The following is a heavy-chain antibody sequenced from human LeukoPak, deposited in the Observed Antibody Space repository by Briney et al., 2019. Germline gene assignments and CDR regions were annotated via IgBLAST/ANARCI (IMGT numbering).Heavy chain of an antibody. V-gene: IGHV4-30-2*01. J-gene: IGHJ4*02. CDR2: IHHSGST. CDR1: XSISXGGYS. CDR3: ASMTTVTGVDY. Sequence: XSISXGGYSWRWIRQPRGKGLEWIVYIHHSGSTYYNPSLKSRVTISVDRSNNQFSLKLSSVTAADTAVYYCASMTTVTGVDYWGQGTLVTVSS. D-gene: IGHD4-17*01.